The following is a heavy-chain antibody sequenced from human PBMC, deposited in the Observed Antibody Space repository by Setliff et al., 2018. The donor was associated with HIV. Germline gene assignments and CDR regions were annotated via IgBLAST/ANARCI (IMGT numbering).Heavy chain of an antibody. J-gene: IGHJ4*02. V-gene: IGHV1-69*06. Sequence: SVKVSCKASGGTFSSYGISWVRQAPRQGLEWMGKIIPIFGTTDYAQKFQGRVTITADKSMSTAYMELRDLRSDDTAVYYCARGDFALGQWGQGTLVTVSS. D-gene: IGHD3-3*01. CDR1: GGTFSSYG. CDR2: IIPIFGTT. CDR3: ARGDFALGQ.